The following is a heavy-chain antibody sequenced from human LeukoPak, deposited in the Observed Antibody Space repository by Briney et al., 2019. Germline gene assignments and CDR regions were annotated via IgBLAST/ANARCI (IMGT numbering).Heavy chain of an antibody. CDR2: ISSSSSTI. J-gene: IGHJ4*02. CDR1: GFTFSSYS. D-gene: IGHD3-16*02. V-gene: IGHV3-48*04. CDR3: ARSYYDYVWGSYRPFDY. Sequence: GGSLRLSCAASGFTFSSYSMNWVRQAPGKGLEWVSYISSSSSTIYYADSVKGRFTISRDNAKNSLYLQMNSLRAEDTAVYYCARSYYDYVWGSYRPFDYWGQGTLVTISS.